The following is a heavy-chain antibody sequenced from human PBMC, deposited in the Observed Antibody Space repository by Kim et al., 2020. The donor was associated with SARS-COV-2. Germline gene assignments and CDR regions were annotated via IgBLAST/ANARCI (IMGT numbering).Heavy chain of an antibody. J-gene: IGHJ3*01. CDR3: ARFPAGYYDSSGYYLWAFDF. D-gene: IGHD3-22*01. CDR2: IYYSGST. Sequence: SETLSLTCTVSGGSISSGGYYWSWIRQHPGKGLEWIGYIYYSGSTYYNPSLKSRVTISVDTSKNQFSLKLSSVTAADTAVYYCARFPAGYYDSSGYYLWAFDFWGQGKMVTVSS. CDR1: GGSISSGGYY. V-gene: IGHV4-31*03.